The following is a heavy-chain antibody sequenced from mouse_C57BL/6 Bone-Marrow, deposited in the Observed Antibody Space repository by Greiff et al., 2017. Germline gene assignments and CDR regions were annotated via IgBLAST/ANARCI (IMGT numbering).Heavy chain of an antibody. Sequence: VQLQQPGAELVKPGASVKLSCKASGYTFTSYWMHWVKQRPGQGLEWIGMIHPNSGSTNYNEKFKSKATLTVDKSSSTAYMQLSSLTSEDSAVYYCASGGYYYSSWFAYWGQGTRVTVSA. CDR2: IHPNSGST. CDR3: ASGGYYYSSWFAY. D-gene: IGHD1-1*01. V-gene: IGHV1-64*01. CDR1: GYTFTSYW. J-gene: IGHJ3*01.